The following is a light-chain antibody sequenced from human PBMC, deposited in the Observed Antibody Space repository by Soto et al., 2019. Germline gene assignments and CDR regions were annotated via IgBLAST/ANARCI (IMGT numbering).Light chain of an antibody. CDR1: QGIRND. CDR3: LQDYNYPWT. V-gene: IGKV1-6*01. Sequence: ALQMTQSPSSLSASVGDRVTITCRASQGIRNDLGWYQQKPGKAPKLLIYATSSLQSGVPSRFSGSGSGTDFTLSISSLQSEDFATYYCLQDYNYPWTFGQGTKVEIK. CDR2: ATS. J-gene: IGKJ1*01.